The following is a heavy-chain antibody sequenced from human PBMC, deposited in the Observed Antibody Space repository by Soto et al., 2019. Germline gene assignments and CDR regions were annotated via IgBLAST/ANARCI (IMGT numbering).Heavy chain of an antibody. V-gene: IGHV1-69*12. CDR3: ARDLIAVAVPTCFWFDP. Sequence: QVQLVQSGAEVKKPGSSVKVSCKASGGTFSSYAISWVLQAPGQGLEWMGGIIPIFGTANSAQKLQGRVTITADESTITANMELRSQRSEDTAVYYCARDLIAVAVPTCFWFDPWGQGTLVTVSS. D-gene: IGHD6-19*01. CDR1: GGTFSSYA. J-gene: IGHJ5*02. CDR2: IIPIFGTA.